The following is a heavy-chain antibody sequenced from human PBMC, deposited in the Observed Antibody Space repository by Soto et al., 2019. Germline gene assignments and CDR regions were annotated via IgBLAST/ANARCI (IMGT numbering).Heavy chain of an antibody. J-gene: IGHJ4*01. V-gene: IGHV1-46*01. D-gene: IGHD3-16*01. CDR2: IDPSGGVT. CDR1: GYTFTKFH. Sequence: QVQLIQFGAEVKKLGDSVKDSCRASGYTFTKFHIHWVRQAPGQGLAWMGIIDPSGGVTRDAQRFQGLITTTSQMSFSRGYMELRGLTSEDTPVYYFARDVIDHDNYESISDYVDHWGPRTPVTGSS. CDR3: ARDVIDHDNYESISDYVDH.